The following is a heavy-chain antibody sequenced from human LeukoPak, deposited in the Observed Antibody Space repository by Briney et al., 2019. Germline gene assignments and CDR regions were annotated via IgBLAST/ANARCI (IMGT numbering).Heavy chain of an antibody. V-gene: IGHV3-9*01. Sequence: GGSLRLSCAASGFTFDDYAMHWVRQAPGKGLEWVSGISWNSGSIGYADSVKGRFTISRDNAKNSLYLQINSLRAEDTALYYCAKDTGGDYRGRFDYWGQGTLVTVSS. CDR3: AKDTGGDYRGRFDY. J-gene: IGHJ4*02. D-gene: IGHD4-17*01. CDR1: GFTFDDYA. CDR2: ISWNSGSI.